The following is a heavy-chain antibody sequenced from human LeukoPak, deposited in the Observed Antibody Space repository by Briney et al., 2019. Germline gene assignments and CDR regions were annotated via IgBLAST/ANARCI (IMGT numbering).Heavy chain of an antibody. Sequence: HTGGSLRLSCAASGFTFSSYWMHWVRQAPGKGLEWVSYISSSGSTIYYAGSVKGRFTISRDNSKNSLYLQMNSLRAEDTAVYYCARGQRWLQYWGQGTLVTVSS. CDR3: ARGQRWLQY. CDR1: GFTFSSYW. CDR2: ISSSGSTI. V-gene: IGHV3-48*04. J-gene: IGHJ4*02. D-gene: IGHD5-24*01.